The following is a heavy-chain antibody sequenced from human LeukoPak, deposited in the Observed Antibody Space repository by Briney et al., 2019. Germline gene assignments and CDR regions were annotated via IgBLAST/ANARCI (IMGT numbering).Heavy chain of an antibody. CDR2: IYHSGST. D-gene: IGHD2-15*01. J-gene: IGHJ5*02. Sequence: SETLSLTCTVSGYSISSGYYWGWIRQPPGKGLEWIGSIYHSGSTYYNPSLKSRVTISVDTSKNQFSLKLSSVTAADTAVYYCARGGSPSNWFDPWGQGTLVTVSS. CDR3: ARGGSPSNWFDP. CDR1: GYSISSGYY. V-gene: IGHV4-38-2*02.